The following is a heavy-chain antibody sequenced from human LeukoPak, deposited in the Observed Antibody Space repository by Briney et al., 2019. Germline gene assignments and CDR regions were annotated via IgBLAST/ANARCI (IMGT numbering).Heavy chain of an antibody. V-gene: IGHV4-31*03. CDR3: ARNRGLSWFWFDP. J-gene: IGHJ5*02. Sequence: PSETLSLTCNVSGVSIRSGGFYWSWIRQHPGQGLDWVWHIYYSGTTYYNASLTTRVAISVDTSKNQFSLKLNSVTAADTAIYYCARNRGLSWFWFDPWGQGILVTVST. CDR2: IYYSGTT. D-gene: IGHD6-13*01. CDR1: GVSIRSGGFY.